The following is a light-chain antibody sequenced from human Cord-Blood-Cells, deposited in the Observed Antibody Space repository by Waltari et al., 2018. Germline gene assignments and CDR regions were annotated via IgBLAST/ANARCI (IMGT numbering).Light chain of an antibody. V-gene: IGKV3-15*01. CDR3: QQYNNWPPFT. CDR1: QSVSSN. J-gene: IGKJ3*01. CDR2: GAS. Sequence: EIVMTQSPATLSVSPGERATLSYRASQSVSSNLAWYQQKPGQAPRLLIYGASTRATGIPARFSGSVSGTEFTLTISSLQSEDFAVYYCQQYNNWPPFTFGPGTKVDIK.